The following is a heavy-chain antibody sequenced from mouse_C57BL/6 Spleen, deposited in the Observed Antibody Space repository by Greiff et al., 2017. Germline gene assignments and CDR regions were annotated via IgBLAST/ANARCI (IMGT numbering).Heavy chain of an antibody. CDR3: VRRGYDEGDAIDY. D-gene: IGHD2-2*01. V-gene: IGHV5-17*01. J-gene: IGHJ4*01. Sequence: EVNVVESGGGLVKPGGSLKLSCAASGFTFSDYGMHWVRQAPEKGLEWVAYISSGSSTIYYADTVKGRFPISRDNAKNTLFLQMTSLRSEDTAIDYCVRRGYDEGDAIDYWGQGTSVTVSS. CDR2: ISSGSSTI. CDR1: GFTFSDYG.